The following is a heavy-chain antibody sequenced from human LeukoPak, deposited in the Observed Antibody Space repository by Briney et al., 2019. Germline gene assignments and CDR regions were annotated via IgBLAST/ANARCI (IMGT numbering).Heavy chain of an antibody. J-gene: IGHJ4*02. CDR2: INHSGST. Sequence: PSETLSLTCAVYGGSFSGYYWSWIRQPPGKGLEWIGEINHSGSTNYNPSLKSRVTISVDTSKNQFSLKLSSVTAADTAVYYCARRGAQFFDYWGQGTLVTVSS. CDR3: ARRGAQFFDY. CDR1: GGSFSGYY. V-gene: IGHV4-34*01. D-gene: IGHD1-26*01.